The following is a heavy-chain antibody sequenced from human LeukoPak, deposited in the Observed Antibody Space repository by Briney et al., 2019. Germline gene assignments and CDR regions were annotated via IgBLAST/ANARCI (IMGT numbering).Heavy chain of an antibody. Sequence: GGSLRLSCAASGFTFSSSAMNWVRQAPGKGLEWVSYISSGTSTIYYADSVKGRFTISRVNAKNSLYLQMNSLRAEDTAVYYCARDVTYYGGDWFDPWGQGTLVTVSS. V-gene: IGHV3-48*04. J-gene: IGHJ5*02. D-gene: IGHD4-23*01. CDR2: ISSGTSTI. CDR1: GFTFSSSA. CDR3: ARDVTYYGGDWFDP.